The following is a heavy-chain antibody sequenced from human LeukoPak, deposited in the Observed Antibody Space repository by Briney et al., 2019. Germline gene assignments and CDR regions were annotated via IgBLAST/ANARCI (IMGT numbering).Heavy chain of an antibody. J-gene: IGHJ4*02. Sequence: GGSLRLSCAASGFTVSSNYMGWVRQAPGKGLEWVSVIYSGGDTYYADSVKGRFIISRDNSKNMIYLELSSLKAEDTAVYYCAKERSLEIAVAGTIFDYWGQGTLVTVSS. V-gene: IGHV3-66*01. CDR2: IYSGGDT. D-gene: IGHD6-19*01. CDR1: GFTVSSNY. CDR3: AKERSLEIAVAGTIFDY.